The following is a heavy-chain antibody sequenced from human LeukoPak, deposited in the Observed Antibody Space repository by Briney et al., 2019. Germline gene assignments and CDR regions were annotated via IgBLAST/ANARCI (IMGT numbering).Heavy chain of an antibody. CDR3: AIGRITMVRGARNFDY. Sequence: SETLSLTCAVYGGSFSGYYWSWIRQPPGKGLEWVGEINHSGSTNYNPSLKSRVTISVDTSKNQFSLKLSSVTAADTAVYYCAIGRITMVRGARNFDYWGQGTLVTVSS. J-gene: IGHJ4*02. V-gene: IGHV4-34*01. CDR2: INHSGST. D-gene: IGHD3-10*01. CDR1: GGSFSGYY.